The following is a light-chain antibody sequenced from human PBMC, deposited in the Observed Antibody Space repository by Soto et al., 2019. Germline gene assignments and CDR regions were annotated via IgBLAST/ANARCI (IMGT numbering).Light chain of an antibody. CDR3: KQCYRTPPIT. Sequence: DIQMTQSPSSLSASVGDRVTITCRASQSIRSYLNWYQQKPGKAPKLLIYAASSLQSGVPSRFSGSGSGTDLSLTISRMQPEDFASFYSKQCYRTPPITVGQCTR. CDR2: AAS. J-gene: IGKJ5*01. V-gene: IGKV1-39*01. CDR1: QSIRSY.